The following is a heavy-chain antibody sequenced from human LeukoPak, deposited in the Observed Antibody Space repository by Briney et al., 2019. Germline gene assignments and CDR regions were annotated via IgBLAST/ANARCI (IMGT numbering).Heavy chain of an antibody. V-gene: IGHV4-34*01. CDR1: GGSISSYY. Sequence: SETLSLTCTVSGGSISSYYWSWIRQPPGKGLEWIGEINHSGSTNYNPSLKSRVTISVDTSKNQFSLKLSSVTAADTAVYYCARGPYITMIVVAPRIFDYWGQGTLVTVSS. J-gene: IGHJ4*02. CDR3: ARGPYITMIVVAPRIFDY. D-gene: IGHD3-22*01. CDR2: INHSGST.